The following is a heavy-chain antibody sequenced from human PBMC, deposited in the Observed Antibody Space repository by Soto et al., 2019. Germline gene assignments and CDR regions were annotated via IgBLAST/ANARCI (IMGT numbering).Heavy chain of an antibody. D-gene: IGHD2-2*01. CDR3: ARDYCSSTSCYYP. CDR1: GFSFSSYS. CDR2: ISSSRSYI. V-gene: IGHV3-21*01. J-gene: IGHJ5*02. Sequence: EVQLVESGGGLVKPGGSLRLSCAASGFSFSSYSMNWVRKAPGKGLEWVASISSSRSYIYYADSVKGRFTIARDNAKNSLYLQMNSLRAEDTAVYYCARDYCSSTSCYYPWGQGALVTVSS.